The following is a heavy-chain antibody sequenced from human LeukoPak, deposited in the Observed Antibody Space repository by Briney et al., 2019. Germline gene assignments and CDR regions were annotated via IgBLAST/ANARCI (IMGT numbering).Heavy chain of an antibody. J-gene: IGHJ4*02. CDR2: ISSSRSHI. CDR1: VFTFSTYS. CDR3: AKWDSSGFWSGYTYYFDY. D-gene: IGHD3-3*01. Sequence: GGSLRLSCAASVFTFSTYSMNWDRHAPGKGLEWVSSISSSRSHIYYTDSVKGRFPISRDNATNSLYLQMNSLRAEDTAVYYWAKWDSSGFWSGYTYYFDYGGQGTLVTVSS. V-gene: IGHV3-21*01.